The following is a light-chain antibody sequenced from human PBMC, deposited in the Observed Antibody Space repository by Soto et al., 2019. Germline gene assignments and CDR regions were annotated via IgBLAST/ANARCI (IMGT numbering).Light chain of an antibody. V-gene: IGKV3-20*01. J-gene: IGKJ4*01. Sequence: EFVLTQSPGTLSSSPGERATLSCRASQTVRNNYLAWYQQKPGQAPRLLIYDASSRATGIPDRFSGGGSGTDFTLTISRLEPEDFAVYYCQQFSSYPLTFGGGNKVEIK. CDR1: QTVRNNY. CDR2: DAS. CDR3: QQFSSYPLT.